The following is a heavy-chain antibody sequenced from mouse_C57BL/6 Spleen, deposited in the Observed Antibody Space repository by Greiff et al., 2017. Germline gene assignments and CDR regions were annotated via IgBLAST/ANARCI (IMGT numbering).Heavy chain of an antibody. CDR1: GYTFTSYT. D-gene: IGHD1-1*01. CDR3: ARTYGSSYWFAY. V-gene: IGHV1-4*01. CDR2: INPSSGYT. Sequence: QVQLQQSGAELARPGASVRMSCKASGYTFTSYTMHWVKQRPGQGLEWIGYINPSSGYTKYNQKFKDKATLTADKSSSTAYMQLSSLTSEDSAVYYCARTYGSSYWFAYWGQGTLVTVSA. J-gene: IGHJ3*01.